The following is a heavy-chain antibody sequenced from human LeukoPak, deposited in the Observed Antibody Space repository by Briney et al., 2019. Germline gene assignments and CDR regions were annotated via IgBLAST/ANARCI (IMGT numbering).Heavy chain of an antibody. CDR2: IYYSGST. Sequence: SETLSLTCTVSGGSISSSSYYWGWIRQPPGKGLEWIGSIYYSGSTYYNPSLKSRVTISVDTSKNQFSLKPSSVTAADTAVYYCARPRIAAAGKRAEYYYYGMDVWGQGTTVTVSS. CDR3: ARPRIAAAGKRAEYYYYGMDV. CDR1: GGSISSSSYY. V-gene: IGHV4-39*01. D-gene: IGHD6-13*01. J-gene: IGHJ6*02.